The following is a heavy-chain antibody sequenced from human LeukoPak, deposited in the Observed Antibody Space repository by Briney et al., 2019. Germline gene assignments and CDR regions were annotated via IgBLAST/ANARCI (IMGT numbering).Heavy chain of an antibody. CDR2: IYYSGST. Sequence: PSETLSLTCTVSGGSISSSSYYWGWIRQPPGKGLEWIGSIYYSGSTYYNPSLKSRVTISVDTSKNQFSLKLSSVTAADTAVYYCAWGNYDSSGYYWDYWGQGTLVTVSS. J-gene: IGHJ4*02. CDR3: AWGNYDSSGYYWDY. CDR1: GGSISSSSYY. D-gene: IGHD3-22*01. V-gene: IGHV4-39*01.